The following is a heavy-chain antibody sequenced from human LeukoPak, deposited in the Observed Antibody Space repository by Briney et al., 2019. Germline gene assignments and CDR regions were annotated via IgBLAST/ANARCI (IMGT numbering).Heavy chain of an antibody. Sequence: ASVKVSCKASGYTFTGYYMHWVRQAPGQGLEWMGWINPNSGGTNYAQKFRGRVTMTRDTSISTAYMELSRLRSDDTVVYYCARSGRQYYYDSSGYYDYWGQGTLVTVSS. D-gene: IGHD3-22*01. CDR3: ARSGRQYYYDSSGYYDY. V-gene: IGHV1-2*02. CDR2: INPNSGGT. CDR1: GYTFTGYY. J-gene: IGHJ4*02.